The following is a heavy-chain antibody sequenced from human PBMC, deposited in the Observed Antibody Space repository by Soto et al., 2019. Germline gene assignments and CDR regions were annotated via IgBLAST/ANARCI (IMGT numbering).Heavy chain of an antibody. Sequence: PGGSLRLSCAASGFSFSDYYMSWIRQAPGKGLEWISYISSSNTIYYADSVEGRFTISRDNAKNSLYLQMNSLRAEDTAVYYCARFRPIAAAAARGALDIWGQGTMVTVSS. D-gene: IGHD6-25*01. V-gene: IGHV3-11*01. CDR3: ARFRPIAAAAARGALDI. J-gene: IGHJ3*02. CDR2: ISSSNTI. CDR1: GFSFSDYY.